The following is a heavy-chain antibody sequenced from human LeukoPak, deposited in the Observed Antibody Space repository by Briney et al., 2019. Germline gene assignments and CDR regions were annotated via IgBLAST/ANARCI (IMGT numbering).Heavy chain of an antibody. CDR3: ARENGGSYREFNY. J-gene: IGHJ4*02. CDR2: IYTSWST. D-gene: IGHD1-26*01. CDR1: GDSISSYY. Sequence: SETLSLTCTVSGDSISSYYWSWIRQPAGKGLEWIGRIYTSWSTNYNGSLKSRVSMTVDTSKNQFSLKLSSVTAADTAVFYCARENGGSYREFNYWGQGTLVTVSS. V-gene: IGHV4-4*07.